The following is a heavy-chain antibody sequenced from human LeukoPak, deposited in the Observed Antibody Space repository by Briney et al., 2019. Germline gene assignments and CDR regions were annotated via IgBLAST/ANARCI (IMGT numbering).Heavy chain of an antibody. CDR2: ISGSGGST. J-gene: IGHJ5*02. D-gene: IGHD6-6*01. CDR1: GFTFSSYA. V-gene: IGHV3-23*01. CDR3: AKNVLKYSSSSLAPPDP. Sequence: TGGSLRLSCAASGFTFSSYAMSWVRQAPGKGLEWVSAISGSGGSTYYADSVKGRFTISRDNSKNTLYLQMNSLRAEDTAVYYCAKNVLKYSSSSLAPPDPWGQGTLVTVSS.